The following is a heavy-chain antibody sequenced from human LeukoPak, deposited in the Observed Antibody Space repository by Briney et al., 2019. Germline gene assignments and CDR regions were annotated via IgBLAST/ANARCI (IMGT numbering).Heavy chain of an antibody. J-gene: IGHJ6*02. CDR1: GFTFSSYA. Sequence: PGGSLRLSCAASGFTFSSYAMHWVRQAPGKGLEWVAVVSYDGSNKYYADSVKGRFTISRDNSKNTLYLQMNSLRAEDTAVYYCAKGLVRGVIKIFGMDVWGQGTTVTVSS. CDR2: VSYDGSNK. V-gene: IGHV3-30*01. D-gene: IGHD3-10*01. CDR3: AKGLVRGVIKIFGMDV.